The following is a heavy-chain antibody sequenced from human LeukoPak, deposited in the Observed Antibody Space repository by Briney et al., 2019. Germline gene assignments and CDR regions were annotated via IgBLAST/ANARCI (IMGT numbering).Heavy chain of an antibody. Sequence: GRSLRLSCAASGYTFSTYGIHWVRQAPGKGLEWVAVISYDGNNKYYADSVKGRFTISRDNSKNTLYLQMNSLRGEDTAVYYCAKTPERRDVYRISPPFDYWGQGTLVTVSS. V-gene: IGHV3-30*18. J-gene: IGHJ4*02. CDR3: AKTPERRDVYRISPPFDY. D-gene: IGHD5-24*01. CDR1: GYTFSTYG. CDR2: ISYDGNNK.